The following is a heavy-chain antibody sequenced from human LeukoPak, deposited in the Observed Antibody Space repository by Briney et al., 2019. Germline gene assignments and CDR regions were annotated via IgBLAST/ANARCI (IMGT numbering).Heavy chain of an antibody. D-gene: IGHD3-10*01. V-gene: IGHV3-48*03. Sequence: PGGSLRLSCAASGFTFSSYEMNWVRQAPGKGLEWVSYISSSGSTIYYADSVKGRFTISRDNAKNSLYLQMNSLRAEDTAVYYCARATQASLWFGELFTSRYYYYYMDVWGKGTTVTISS. CDR2: ISSSGSTI. CDR3: ARATQASLWFGELFTSRYYYYYMDV. J-gene: IGHJ6*03. CDR1: GFTFSSYE.